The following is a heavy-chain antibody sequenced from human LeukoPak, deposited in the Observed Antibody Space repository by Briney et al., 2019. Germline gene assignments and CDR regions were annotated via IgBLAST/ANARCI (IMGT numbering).Heavy chain of an antibody. D-gene: IGHD5-18*01. CDR3: AKTRGYNYGFPFDY. Sequence: GGSLRLSCAASGFTFSTYALSWVRQPPGKGLEWVSAVSAGGGTTYYADSVKGRFTISRDNSQDTLCLQMNSLRAEDTAIYYCAKTRGYNYGFPFDYWGQGTLVTVSS. V-gene: IGHV3-23*01. CDR2: VSAGGGTT. CDR1: GFTFSTYA. J-gene: IGHJ4*02.